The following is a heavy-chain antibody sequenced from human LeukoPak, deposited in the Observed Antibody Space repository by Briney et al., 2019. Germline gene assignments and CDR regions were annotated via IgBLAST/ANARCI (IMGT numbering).Heavy chain of an antibody. CDR3: ASSDNYYGSGSYYNGNYYFDY. V-gene: IGHV1-69*13. CDR1: GGTFSSYA. CDR2: IIPIFGTA. J-gene: IGHJ4*02. Sequence: SVKVSCKASGGTFSSYAISWVRQAPGQGLEWMGGIIPIFGTANYAQKFQGRVTITADESTSTAYMELSSLRSEDTAVYYCASSDNYYGSGSYYNGNYYFDYWGQGTLVTVSS. D-gene: IGHD3-10*01.